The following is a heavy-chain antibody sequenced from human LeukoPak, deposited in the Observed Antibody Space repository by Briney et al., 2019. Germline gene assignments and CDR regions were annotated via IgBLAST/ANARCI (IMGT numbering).Heavy chain of an antibody. V-gene: IGHV3-48*03. Sequence: GGSLRLSCVASGFTFSSYEMNWVRQAPGKGLEWVSYISSSGSTIYYADSVKGRFTISRDNAKNSLYLQMSSLRAEDTAVYYCARVGGYSYGYAFDYWGQGTLVTVSS. CDR2: ISSSGSTI. D-gene: IGHD5-18*01. J-gene: IGHJ4*02. CDR3: ARVGGYSYGYAFDY. CDR1: GFTFSSYE.